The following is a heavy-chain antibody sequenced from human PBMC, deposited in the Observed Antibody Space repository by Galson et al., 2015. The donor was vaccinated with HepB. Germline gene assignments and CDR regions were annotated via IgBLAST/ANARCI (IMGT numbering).Heavy chain of an antibody. Sequence: SLRLSCAASGFTFSSYAMSWVRQAPGKGLEWVSAISGSGGSTYYADSVKGRFTISRDNSKNTLYLQMNSLRAEDTAVYYCAKDRGSGYDYGDAFDIWGQGTMVTVSS. CDR2: ISGSGGST. CDR3: AKDRGSGYDYGDAFDI. CDR1: GFTFSSYA. D-gene: IGHD5-12*01. V-gene: IGHV3-23*01. J-gene: IGHJ3*02.